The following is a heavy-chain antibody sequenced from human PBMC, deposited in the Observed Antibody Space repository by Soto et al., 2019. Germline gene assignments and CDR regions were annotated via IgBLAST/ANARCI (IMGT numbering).Heavy chain of an antibody. CDR2: IYYTGRT. CDR1: GASISESSHY. J-gene: IGHJ4*02. D-gene: IGHD4-17*01. CDR3: ARPLGNYGDWAFDF. V-gene: IGHV4-39*01. Sequence: QLLLQESGPGLVKPSETLSLTCAVSGASISESSHYWAWIRQPPGKGLEWIASIYYTGRTYYNPHLRSRLTISIDTSRDQFSLNLSSVTAADMAVYYCARPLGNYGDWAFDFWGQGTLVPVSS.